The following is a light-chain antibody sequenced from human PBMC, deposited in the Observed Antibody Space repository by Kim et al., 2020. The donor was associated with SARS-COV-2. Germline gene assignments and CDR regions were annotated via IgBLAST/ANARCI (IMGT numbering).Light chain of an antibody. V-gene: IGKV1-5*03. CDR3: HQYYSYWT. J-gene: IGKJ1*01. CDR2: KAS. CDR1: QNIGSW. Sequence: SASIGDRVIITCRASQNIGSWLAWYKQKPGKAPKLLIYKASNLESGVPSRFTGSGSGTEFTLTISSLQPDDFGTYSCHQYYSYWTFGHGTKVDIK.